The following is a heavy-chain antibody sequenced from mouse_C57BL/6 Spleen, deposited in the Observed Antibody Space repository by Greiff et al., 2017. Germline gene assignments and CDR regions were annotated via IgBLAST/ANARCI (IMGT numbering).Heavy chain of an antibody. CDR3: ATYYSNYGGIYYYAMDY. J-gene: IGHJ4*01. V-gene: IGHV1-59*01. CDR2: IDPSDSYT. CDR1: GYTFTSYW. D-gene: IGHD2-5*01. Sequence: VQLQQPGAELVRPGTSVKLSCKASGYTFTSYWMHWVKQRPGQGLEWIGVIDPSDSYTNYNQKFKGKATLTVDTSSSTAYMQLSSLTYEDSAVYYCATYYSNYGGIYYYAMDYWGQGTSVTVSS.